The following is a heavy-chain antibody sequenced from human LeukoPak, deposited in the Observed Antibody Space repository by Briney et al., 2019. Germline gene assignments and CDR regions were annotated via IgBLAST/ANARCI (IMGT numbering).Heavy chain of an antibody. D-gene: IGHD3-10*01. V-gene: IGHV3-7*01. CDR2: IKVDGSEK. CDR1: GFTFGTYW. Sequence: GSLRLSCTASGFTFGTYWMTWVRQAPGRGLEWVANIKVDGSEKYYVDSVKGRFTISRDNAKNSLYLQMNSLRAEDTAVYYCARMLVYNSGGEAFDCWGQGTLVTVSS. CDR3: ARMLVYNSGGEAFDC. J-gene: IGHJ4*02.